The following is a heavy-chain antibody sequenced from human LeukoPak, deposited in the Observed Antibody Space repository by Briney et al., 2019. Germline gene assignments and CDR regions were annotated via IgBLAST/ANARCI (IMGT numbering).Heavy chain of an antibody. CDR1: GGSISSYY. D-gene: IGHD3-3*02. V-gene: IGHV4-59*01. J-gene: IGHJ4*02. Sequence: ETLSLTCTVSGGSISSYYWSWIRQPPGKGLEWIGYMYYSGSTKYNPSLKSRVTISVDTSKNQFSLKLSSVTAADTAVYYCARSSTGSYFDYWGQGTLVTVSS. CDR2: MYYSGST. CDR3: ARSSTGSYFDY.